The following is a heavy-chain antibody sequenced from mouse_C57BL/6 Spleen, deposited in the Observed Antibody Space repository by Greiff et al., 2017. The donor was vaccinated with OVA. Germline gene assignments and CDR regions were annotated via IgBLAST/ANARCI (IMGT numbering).Heavy chain of an antibody. CDR3: TTNYYGSSDFDY. CDR1: GFNIKDYY. D-gene: IGHD1-1*01. J-gene: IGHJ2*01. CDR2: IDPEDGDT. V-gene: IGHV14-1*01. Sequence: VHVKQSGAELVRPGASVKLSCTASGFNIKDYYMHWVKQRPEQGLEWIGRIDPEDGDTEYAPKFQGKATMTADTSSNTAYLQLSSLTSEDTAVYYCTTNYYGSSDFDYWGQGTTLTVSS.